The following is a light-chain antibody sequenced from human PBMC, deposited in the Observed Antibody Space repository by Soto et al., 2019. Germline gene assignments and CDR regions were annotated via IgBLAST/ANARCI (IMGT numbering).Light chain of an antibody. V-gene: IGLV2-23*03. CDR3: SSYAGSSTFVV. CDR1: SSDVGGYNL. CDR2: EGS. J-gene: IGLJ2*01. Sequence: QSALTQPASVSGSPGQSITMSCTGTSSDVGGYNLVSWYQQHPGKAPKLMIYEGSKRPSGVSNRFSGSKSGNTASLTISGLQAEDEADYYCSSYAGSSTFVVFGGGTQLTVL.